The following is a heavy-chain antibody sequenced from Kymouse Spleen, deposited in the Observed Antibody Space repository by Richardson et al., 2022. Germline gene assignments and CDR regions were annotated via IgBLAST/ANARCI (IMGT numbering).Heavy chain of an antibody. Sequence: EVQLVESGGGLVQPGGSLKLSCAASGFTFSGSAMHWVRQASGKGLEWVGRIRSKANSYATAYAASVKGRFTISRDDSKNTAYLQMNSLKTEDTAVYYCTIVGAKGDYWGQGTLVTVSS. CDR1: GFTFSGSA. V-gene: IGHV3-73*02. CDR2: IRSKANSYAT. J-gene: IGHJ4*02. CDR3: TIVGAKGDY. D-gene: IGHD1-26*01.